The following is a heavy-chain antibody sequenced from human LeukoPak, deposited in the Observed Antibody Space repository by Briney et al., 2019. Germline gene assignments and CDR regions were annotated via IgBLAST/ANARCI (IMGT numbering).Heavy chain of an antibody. Sequence: GGSLRLSCAASGFTFSSYAMSWVRQAPGKGLEWVAVISYDGSNKYYADSVKGRFTISRDNSKNTLYLQMNSLRAEDMAVYYCAKVRAGSSSLFDYWGQGTLVTVSS. J-gene: IGHJ4*02. D-gene: IGHD6-19*01. CDR1: GFTFSSYA. CDR2: ISYDGSNK. V-gene: IGHV3-30*18. CDR3: AKVRAGSSSLFDY.